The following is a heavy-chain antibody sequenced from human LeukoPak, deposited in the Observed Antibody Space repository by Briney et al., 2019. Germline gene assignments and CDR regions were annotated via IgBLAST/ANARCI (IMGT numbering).Heavy chain of an antibody. J-gene: IGHJ4*02. D-gene: IGHD5-12*01. CDR1: GGSVSSYY. Sequence: SETLPLTCTVSGGSVSSYYWIWIRQPPGKGLEWIGFISSSGSTNYNPSLKSRVSISVDTSKKQFSLKVRSVTAADTAVYYCARGFDSKSTYFDYWGQGTLVTVSS. CDR2: ISSSGST. CDR3: ARGFDSKSTYFDY. V-gene: IGHV4-59*02.